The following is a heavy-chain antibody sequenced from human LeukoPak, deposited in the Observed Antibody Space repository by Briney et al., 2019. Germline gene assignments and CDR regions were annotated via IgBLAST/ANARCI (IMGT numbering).Heavy chain of an antibody. CDR1: GGSISSGSYY. CDR2: IYTSGST. J-gene: IGHJ2*01. CDR3: ARESSWVAKGYDL. V-gene: IGHV4-61*02. D-gene: IGHD6-13*01. Sequence: SEPLSLTCTVSGGSISSGSYYWSWIRQPAGKGLEWIGRIYTSGSTNYNPSLKSRVTISVDTSKNQFSLKLSSVTAADTAVYYCARESSWVAKGYDLWGRGTLVTVSS.